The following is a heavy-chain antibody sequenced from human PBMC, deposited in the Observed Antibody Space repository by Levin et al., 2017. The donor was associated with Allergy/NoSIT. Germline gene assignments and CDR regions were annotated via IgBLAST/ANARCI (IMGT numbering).Heavy chain of an antibody. J-gene: IGHJ4*02. Sequence: GASVKVSCKASGGTFSSYAISWVRQAPGQGLEWMGGIIPIFGTANYAQKFQGRVTITADKSTSTAYMELSSLRSEDTAVYYCARASAGVVAWVPREGLEYSSSWMGYFDYWGQGTLVTVSS. CDR3: ARASAGVVAWVPREGLEYSSSWMGYFDY. CDR1: GGTFSSYA. V-gene: IGHV1-69*06. CDR2: IIPIFGTA. D-gene: IGHD6-13*01.